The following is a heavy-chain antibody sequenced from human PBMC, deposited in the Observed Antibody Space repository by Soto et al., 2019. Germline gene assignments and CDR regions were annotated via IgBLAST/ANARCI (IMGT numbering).Heavy chain of an antibody. J-gene: IGHJ4*02. Sequence: GSLRLSCAASGFTVSSNYMSWVRQAPGKGLEWVSVIYSGGSTYYADSVKGRFTISRDNSKNTLYLQMNSLRAEDTAVYYCARRNYYDSSGYYFWGQGTLVTVSS. CDR1: GFTVSSNY. CDR3: ARRNYYDSSGYYF. V-gene: IGHV3-53*01. CDR2: IYSGGST. D-gene: IGHD3-22*01.